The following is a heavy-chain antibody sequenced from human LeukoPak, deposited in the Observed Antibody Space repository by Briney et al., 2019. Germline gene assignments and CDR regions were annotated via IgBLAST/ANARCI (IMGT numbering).Heavy chain of an antibody. CDR2: ISSSGSTI. V-gene: IGHV3-48*03. Sequence: PGGSLRLSCAASGFTFSSYEMNWVRQAPGKGLEWVSYISSSGSTIYYADSVKGRFTISRDNSKNTLYLQMNSLRAEDTAVYYCARGFYVPAASGSYHDFYYFDYWGQGALVTVSS. CDR3: ARGFYVPAASGSYHDFYYFDY. D-gene: IGHD3-10*01. J-gene: IGHJ4*02. CDR1: GFTFSSYE.